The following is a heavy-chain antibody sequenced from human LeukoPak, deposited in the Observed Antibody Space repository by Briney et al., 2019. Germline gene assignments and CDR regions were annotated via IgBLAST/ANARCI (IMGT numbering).Heavy chain of an antibody. D-gene: IGHD2-15*01. Sequence: GGSLRLSCAASGFSFSAYWMTWVRQAPGTGLEWVANINPAGSETYYVDPVKGRFSISRDNAKNLVYQQMNSLRAEDTAVYHCARFGYVAAVDVWGQGTPATVSS. V-gene: IGHV3-7*01. CDR1: GFSFSAYW. J-gene: IGHJ4*02. CDR3: ARFGYVAAVDV. CDR2: INPAGSET.